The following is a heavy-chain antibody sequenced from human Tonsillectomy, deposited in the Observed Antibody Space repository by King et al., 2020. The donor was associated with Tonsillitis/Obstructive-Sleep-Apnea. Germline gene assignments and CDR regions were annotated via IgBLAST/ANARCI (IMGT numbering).Heavy chain of an antibody. Sequence: VQLVESGGGVVQPGMSLRLSCAASGFTFGSYAMHWVRQAPGKGLEWVAVILYDGIYKYYTDSVKGRFTVSRDNSKNTLYLQMNTPRAGGTAVYYFVRAWVRRDPATPFAYWGQGTWVTASP. D-gene: IGHD3-10*01. CDR3: VRAWVRRDPATPFAY. CDR2: ILYDGIYK. V-gene: IGHV3-30*04. J-gene: IGHJ4*02. CDR1: GFTFGSYA.